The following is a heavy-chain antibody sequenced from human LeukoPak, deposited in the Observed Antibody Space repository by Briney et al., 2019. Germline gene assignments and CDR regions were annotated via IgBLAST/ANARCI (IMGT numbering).Heavy chain of an antibody. J-gene: IGHJ4*02. V-gene: IGHV5-51*01. Sequence: GESLTLSCKSYGYSFFSNYWIAWVRQMPGQGLEWMGILYPGDSDSRYSPSFQGQVTISADRSISTAYLHWSSLKVSDTAMYYCARASRDGFNQNFDFWGQGTLVTVSS. CDR1: GYSFFSNYW. D-gene: IGHD5-24*01. CDR2: LYPGDSDS. CDR3: ARASRDGFNQNFDF.